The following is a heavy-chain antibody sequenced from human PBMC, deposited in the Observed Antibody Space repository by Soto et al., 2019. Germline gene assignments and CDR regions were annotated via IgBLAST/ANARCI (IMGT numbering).Heavy chain of an antibody. CDR3: ASGTGNTPVGVFVV. V-gene: IGHV3-48*01. CDR1: GFTFSSYS. Sequence: EVQLVESGGGLVQPGGSLRLSCAASGFTFSSYSMNWVRQAPGKGLEWVSYIDRSSSITFYADSVKGRFTISRDNAKNSLYLQMNSLRAEDTAVYYCASGTGNTPVGVFVVWGQGTIVTVSS. CDR2: IDRSSSIT. J-gene: IGHJ3*01. D-gene: IGHD1-1*01.